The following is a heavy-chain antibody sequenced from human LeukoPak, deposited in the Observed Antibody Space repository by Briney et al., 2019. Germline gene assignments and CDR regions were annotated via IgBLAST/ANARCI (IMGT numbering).Heavy chain of an antibody. D-gene: IGHD6-13*01. V-gene: IGHV4-39*01. CDR3: ARRGITYSSSFFDS. Sequence: SETLSLTCTVSGGSISCGKDFWAWIRQPPGKGLEWIGSIYYSGSTYYNPSLKSRATISVDTSKSEFSLNLHSVTAADTAVYFCARRGITYSSSFFDSWGQGTLVTVSS. J-gene: IGHJ4*02. CDR1: GGSISCGKDF. CDR2: IYYSGST.